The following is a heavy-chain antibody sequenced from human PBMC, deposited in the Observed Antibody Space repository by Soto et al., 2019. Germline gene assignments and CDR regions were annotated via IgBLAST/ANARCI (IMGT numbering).Heavy chain of an antibody. V-gene: IGHV4-31*03. CDR1: GGSISSGGYY. CDR2: IYYSGST. Sequence: SETLSLTCTVSGGSISSGGYYWIWIRQDPGKGLEWIGCIYYSGSTYYNPSPQTRVTISLDKSKSQFSLKLNSVTAADSAVYFCARLEGLATISYYFDFWGQGALVTVSS. CDR3: ARLEGLATISYYFDF. D-gene: IGHD3-9*01. J-gene: IGHJ4*02.